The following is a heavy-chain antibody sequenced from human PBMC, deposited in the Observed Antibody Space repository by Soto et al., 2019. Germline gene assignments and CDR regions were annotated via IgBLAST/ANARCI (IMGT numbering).Heavy chain of an antibody. CDR3: ARDACSGGSCYSSPTDYYYYYGMDV. CDR2: INHSGST. CDR1: VGSFSGYY. D-gene: IGHD2-15*01. Sequence: SETLSLTCAVYVGSFSGYYWSWIRQPPGKGLEWIGEINHSGSTNYNPSLKSRVTISVDTSKNQFSLKLSSVTAADTAVYYCARDACSGGSCYSSPTDYYYYYGMDVWGQGTTVTVSS. V-gene: IGHV4-34*01. J-gene: IGHJ6*02.